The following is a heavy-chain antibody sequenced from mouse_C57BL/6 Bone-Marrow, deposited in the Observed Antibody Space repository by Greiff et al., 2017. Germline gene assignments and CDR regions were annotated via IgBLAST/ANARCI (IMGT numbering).Heavy chain of an antibody. CDR1: GYSITSGYS. J-gene: IGHJ1*03. Sequence: EVQLVESGPGLVKPSQSLSLTCSVTGYSITSGYSWNWIRPFPGNKLEWMGYISYDGSNNHNPSLKNRISITRATSKNQFFLKVNSVTTEDTATYYCARDRDLDPGYWYFDVWGTGTTVTVSS. V-gene: IGHV3-6*01. CDR2: ISYDGSN. D-gene: IGHD3-3*01. CDR3: ARDRDLDPGYWYFDV.